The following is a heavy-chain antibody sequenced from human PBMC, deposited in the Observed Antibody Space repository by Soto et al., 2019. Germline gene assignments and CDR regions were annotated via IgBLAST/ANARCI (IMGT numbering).Heavy chain of an antibody. CDR1: VGTFSRYA. Sequence: ASVKAACTASVGTFSRYAISWVRQAPGQGLEWMEGIIPIFGTANYAQKFQGRVTITADESTSTAYMELSSLRSEDTAVYYCARDLYEMATGNFDSWGQGTLVTVSS. J-gene: IGHJ4*02. V-gene: IGHV1-69*01. CDR2: IIPIFGTA. D-gene: IGHD5-12*01. CDR3: ARDLYEMATGNFDS.